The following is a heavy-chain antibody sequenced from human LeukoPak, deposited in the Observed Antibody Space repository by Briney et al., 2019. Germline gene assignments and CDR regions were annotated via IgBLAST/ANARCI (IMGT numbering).Heavy chain of an antibody. CDR1: GGSISSGGYY. Sequence: PSESLSLTCTVSGGSISSGGYYWSWIRQHPGKGLEWIGYIYYSGSTYYNPSLKSRVTISVDTSKNQFSLKLSSVTAADTAVYYCARASRVVEWLVHYYMDVWGKGTTVTVSS. V-gene: IGHV4-31*03. D-gene: IGHD3-3*01. CDR2: IYYSGST. J-gene: IGHJ6*03. CDR3: ARASRVVEWLVHYYMDV.